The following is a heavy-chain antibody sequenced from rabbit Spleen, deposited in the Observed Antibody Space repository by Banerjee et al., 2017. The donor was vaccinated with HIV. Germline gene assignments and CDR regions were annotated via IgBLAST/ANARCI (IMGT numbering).Heavy chain of an antibody. CDR2: IDPIFGVS. J-gene: IGHJ4*01. V-gene: IGHV1S40*01. Sequence: QSLEESGGDLVKPGASLTLTCTASGVSFSSSSYMCWVRQAPGKGLEWIGYIDPIFGVSYYATWVNGRFTISSHDAQNTLYLQLNSLTAADTATYFCARDTGSGHYIDAYFDLWGQGTLVTVS. CDR1: GVSFSSSSY. D-gene: IGHD1-1*01. CDR3: ARDTGSGHYIDAYFDL.